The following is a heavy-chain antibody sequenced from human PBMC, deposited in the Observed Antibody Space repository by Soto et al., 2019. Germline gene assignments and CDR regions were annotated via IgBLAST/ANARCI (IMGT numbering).Heavy chain of an antibody. J-gene: IGHJ3*01. CDR2: INSDGSST. V-gene: IGHV3-74*01. D-gene: IGHD3-9*01. CDR1: GFTFRSYW. CDR3: VRGENDWLNAFDV. Sequence: GSLIVSCAASGFTFRSYWMHWVRQAPGKGLVWVSRINSDGSSTTYADSVKGRFTISRDNAKNTLYLQMNSLRDEDTAVYYCVRGENDWLNAFDVWGQGYMVTVS.